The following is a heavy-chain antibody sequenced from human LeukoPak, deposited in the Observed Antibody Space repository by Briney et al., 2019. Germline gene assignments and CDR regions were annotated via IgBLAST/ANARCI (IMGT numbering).Heavy chain of an antibody. J-gene: IGHJ4*02. Sequence: GGSLRLSCAASGFTFSSHEMNWVRRAPGKGLEWVSYISGSGSTIYYTDSVKGRFTISRGNAKNSLYLQMNSLRAEDTAVYYCVRDPGITGTSYWGQGTLVTVSS. CDR2: ISGSGSTI. CDR1: GFTFSSHE. CDR3: VRDPGITGTSY. V-gene: IGHV3-48*03. D-gene: IGHD1-20*01.